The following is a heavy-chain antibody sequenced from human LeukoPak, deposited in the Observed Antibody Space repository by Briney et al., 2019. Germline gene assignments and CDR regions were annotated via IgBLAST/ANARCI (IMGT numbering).Heavy chain of an antibody. V-gene: IGHV1-18*01. CDR1: GYTFTSYG. CDR2: ISAYNGNT. CDR3: ARDDGYGDYSSDY. D-gene: IGHD4-17*01. Sequence: ASLKVSCKASGYTFTSYGISWVRQAPGQGLEWMGWISAYNGNTNYAQKLQGRVTMTTDTPTSTAYMELRSLRSDDTAVYFCARDDGYGDYSSDYWGQGTLVSVSS. J-gene: IGHJ4*02.